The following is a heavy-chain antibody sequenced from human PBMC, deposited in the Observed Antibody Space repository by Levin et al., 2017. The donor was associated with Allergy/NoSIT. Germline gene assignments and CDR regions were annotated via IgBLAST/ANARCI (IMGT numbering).Heavy chain of an antibody. CDR1: GGSIRSYY. CDR2: IYYSGST. J-gene: IGHJ6*02. CDR3: ARHNYYYYGMDV. Sequence: SQTLSLPCTVSGGSIRSYYWSWIRQPPGKGLEWIGYIYYSGSTNYNPSLKSRVTISVDTSKNQFSLKLSSVTAADTAVYYCARHNYYYYGMDVWGQGTTVTVSS. V-gene: IGHV4-59*08.